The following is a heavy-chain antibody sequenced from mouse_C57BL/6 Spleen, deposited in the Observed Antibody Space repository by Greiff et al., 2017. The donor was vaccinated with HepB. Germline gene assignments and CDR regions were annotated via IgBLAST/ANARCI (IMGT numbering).Heavy chain of an antibody. CDR3: ARWPYFYGSTHFDY. D-gene: IGHD1-1*01. V-gene: IGHV1-81*01. Sequence: VQLQESGAELARPGASVKLSCKASGYTFTSYGISWVKQRTGQGLEWIGEIYPRSGNTYYNEKFKGKATLTADKSSSPAYMELRSLTSEDSAVYFCARWPYFYGSTHFDYWGQGTTLTVSS. CDR2: IYPRSGNT. CDR1: GYTFTSYG. J-gene: IGHJ2*01.